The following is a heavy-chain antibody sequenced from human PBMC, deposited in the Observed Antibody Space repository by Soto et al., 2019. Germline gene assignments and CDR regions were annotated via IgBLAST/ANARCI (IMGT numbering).Heavy chain of an antibody. CDR2: MNPNSGNT. V-gene: IGHV1-8*01. CDR3: ARAWGYCSGGSCYSYDFDY. CDR1: GYTFTSYD. D-gene: IGHD2-15*01. Sequence: QVQLVQSGAEVKKPGASVKVSCKASGYTFTSYDINWVRQATGQGLEWMGWMNPNSGNTGYAQKFQGRVTMTRNTPISTAYMELSSLGSEDTAVYYRARAWGYCSGGSCYSYDFDYWGQRTLVTVSS. J-gene: IGHJ4*02.